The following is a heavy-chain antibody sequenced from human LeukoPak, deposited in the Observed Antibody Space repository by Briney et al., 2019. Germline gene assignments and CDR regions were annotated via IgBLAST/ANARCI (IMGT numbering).Heavy chain of an antibody. J-gene: IGHJ5*02. Sequence: PLETLSLTCAVYGGSFSGYYWSWIRQPPGKGLEWIGEINHSGSTNYNPSLKSRVTISVDTSKNQFSLKLSSVTAADTAVYYCARRIYGSGSKPWGQGTLVTVSS. D-gene: IGHD3-10*01. V-gene: IGHV4-34*01. CDR3: ARRIYGSGSKP. CDR2: INHSGST. CDR1: GGSFSGYY.